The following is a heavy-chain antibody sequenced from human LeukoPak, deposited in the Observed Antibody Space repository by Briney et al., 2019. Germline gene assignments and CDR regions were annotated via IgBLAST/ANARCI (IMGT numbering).Heavy chain of an antibody. Sequence: SETLSLTCAVYGGSLSGYYWSWIRQPPGEGLEWIGEINHSGSTNYNPSLKSRVTISVDTSKNQFSLKLSSVTAADTAVYYCARGSGLFDYWGQGTLVTVSS. D-gene: IGHD3/OR15-3a*01. V-gene: IGHV4-34*01. CDR2: INHSGST. CDR1: GGSLSGYY. J-gene: IGHJ4*02. CDR3: ARGSGLFDY.